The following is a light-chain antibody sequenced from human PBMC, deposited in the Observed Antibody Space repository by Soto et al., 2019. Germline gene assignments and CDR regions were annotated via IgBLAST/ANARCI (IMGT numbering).Light chain of an antibody. V-gene: IGKV3-20*01. CDR3: QHFDSSLWT. CDR1: QSVSGIY. J-gene: IGKJ1*01. Sequence: EIVLTQSPGTLSLSPGERATLSCRASQSVSGIYLAWYQQKPGQAPRLLIYGASSRATGIPDRFSGSGSGTDFTLTISRVEPEAFAVYYCQHFDSSLWTFGQGTKVEIK. CDR2: GAS.